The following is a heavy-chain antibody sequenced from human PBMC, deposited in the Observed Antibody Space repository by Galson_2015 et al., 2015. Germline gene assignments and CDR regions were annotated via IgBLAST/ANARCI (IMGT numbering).Heavy chain of an antibody. CDR2: ISWNSDSI. D-gene: IGHD6-19*01. Sequence: SLRLSCAASGSSFDDYAMHWVRRAPGKGLEWVSGISWNSDSIGYADSVKGRFTISRDDAKKSLYLQMNSLGTEDTALYYCAKASSSGWYEADYWGQGTLVSVSS. V-gene: IGHV3-9*01. CDR3: AKASSSGWYEADY. J-gene: IGHJ4*02. CDR1: GSSFDDYA.